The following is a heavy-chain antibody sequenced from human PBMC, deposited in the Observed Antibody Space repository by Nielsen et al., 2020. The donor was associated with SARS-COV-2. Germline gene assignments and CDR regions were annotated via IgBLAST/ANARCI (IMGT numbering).Heavy chain of an antibody. J-gene: IGHJ4*02. CDR2: IYYSGST. CDR1: GGSISSGGYY. D-gene: IGHD6-19*01. V-gene: IGHV4-31*03. Sequence: SETLSLTCTVSGGSISSGGYYWSWIRQHPGKGLEWIGYIYYSGSTYYNPSLKSRVTISVDTSKNQFSLKLSSVTAADTAVYYCARVGSSGWSLIDYWGQGTLVTVSS. CDR3: ARVGSSGWSLIDY.